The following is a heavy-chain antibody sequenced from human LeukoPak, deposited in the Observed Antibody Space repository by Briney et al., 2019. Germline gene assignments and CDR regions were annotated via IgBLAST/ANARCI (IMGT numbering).Heavy chain of an antibody. CDR1: GFTFSSYW. CDR2: IKQDGSEK. CDR3: ARGTPGGYSSGWPFDY. Sequence: GGSLRLSCAASGFTFSSYWMSWVRQAPGKGLEWVANIKQDGSEKYYVDSVKGRFTISRDNAKSSLYLQMNSLRAEDTAVYYCARGTPGGYSSGWPFDYWGPGTLVTVSS. J-gene: IGHJ4*02. V-gene: IGHV3-7*01. D-gene: IGHD6-19*01.